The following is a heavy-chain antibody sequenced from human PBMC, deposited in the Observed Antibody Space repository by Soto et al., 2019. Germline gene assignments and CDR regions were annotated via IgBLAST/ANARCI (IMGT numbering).Heavy chain of an antibody. V-gene: IGHV3-33*01. CDR3: ARDQRYSSGWHKYYGMDV. Sequence: GESRRRSWAASGFTFSSYCMHWVRQAPGKGLEWVAVIWYDGSNKYYADSVKGRFTISRDNSKDTLYLQMNSLRAEDTAVYYCARDQRYSSGWHKYYGMDVWGQGTTVTVPS. D-gene: IGHD6-19*01. J-gene: IGHJ6*02. CDR1: GFTFSSYC. CDR2: IWYDGSNK.